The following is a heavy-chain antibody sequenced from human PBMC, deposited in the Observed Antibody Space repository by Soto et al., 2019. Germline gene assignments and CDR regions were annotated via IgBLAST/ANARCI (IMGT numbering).Heavy chain of an antibody. Sequence: SETLSLTCTVSGYSISSGDYYWSWIRQPPGKGLEWIGYIYYSGSTYYNPSLKSRVTISVDTSKNQFSLKLSSVTAADTAVYYCARGPHITMIVVSNAFDIWGQGTMVTVSS. CDR2: IYYSGST. CDR1: GYSISSGDYY. J-gene: IGHJ3*02. CDR3: ARGPHITMIVVSNAFDI. D-gene: IGHD3-22*01. V-gene: IGHV4-30-4*01.